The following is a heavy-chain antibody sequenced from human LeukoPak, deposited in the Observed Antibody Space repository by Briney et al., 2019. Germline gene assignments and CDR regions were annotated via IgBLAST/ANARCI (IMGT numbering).Heavy chain of an antibody. D-gene: IGHD5-12*01. CDR3: AKDDGYSGYVD. Sequence: GGSLRLSCAAPGFTFSSYGMHWVRQAPGKGLEWVAVIWYDGSNKYYADSVKGRFTISRDNSKNTLYLQMNSLRAEDTAVYYCAKDDGYSGYVDWGQGTLVTVSS. CDR1: GFTFSSYG. J-gene: IGHJ4*02. CDR2: IWYDGSNK. V-gene: IGHV3-30*02.